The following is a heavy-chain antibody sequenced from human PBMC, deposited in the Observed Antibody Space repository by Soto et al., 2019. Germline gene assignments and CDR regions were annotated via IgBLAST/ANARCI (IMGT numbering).Heavy chain of an antibody. V-gene: IGHV4-31*03. CDR1: GGSISSGGYY. Sequence: QVQLQESGPGLVKPSQTLSLTCTVSGGSISSGGYYWSWIRQHPGKGLEWIGYIYYSGSTYYNPSLKSRVTISADTSKNQFYLKLSSVTAADTAVYYCARDLVATTRAFDIWGQGTMVTVSS. D-gene: IGHD5-12*01. CDR2: IYYSGST. CDR3: ARDLVATTRAFDI. J-gene: IGHJ3*02.